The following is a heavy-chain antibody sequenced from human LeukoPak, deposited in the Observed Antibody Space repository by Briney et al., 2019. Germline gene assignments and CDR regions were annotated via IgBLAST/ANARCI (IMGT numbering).Heavy chain of an antibody. J-gene: IGHJ5*02. Sequence: SETLSLTCTVSGGSISSYYWSWIRQPPGKGLEWIGYIYYSGSTNYNPSLKSRVTISVDTSKNQFSLKLSSVTAADTAVYYCARSSGWYNWLDPWGQGTLVTVSS. CDR2: IYYSGST. V-gene: IGHV4-59*08. CDR1: GGSISSYY. CDR3: ARSSGWYNWLDP. D-gene: IGHD6-19*01.